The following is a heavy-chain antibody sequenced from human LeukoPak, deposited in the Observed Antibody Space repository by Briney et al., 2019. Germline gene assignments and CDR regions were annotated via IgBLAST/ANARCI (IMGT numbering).Heavy chain of an antibody. CDR2: IYTSGST. CDR3: AREKSHIYYFDY. J-gene: IGHJ4*02. V-gene: IGHV4-4*07. Sequence: SETLSLTCTVSGGSISSYYWSWIRQPAGKGLEWIGRIYTSGSTNYNPSLKSRVTMSVDTSKNQFFLKLSSVTAADTAVYCCAREKSHIYYFDYWGQGTLVTVSS. CDR1: GGSISSYY.